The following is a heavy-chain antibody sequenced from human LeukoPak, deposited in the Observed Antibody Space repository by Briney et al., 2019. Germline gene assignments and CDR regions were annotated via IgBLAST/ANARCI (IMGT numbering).Heavy chain of an antibody. CDR1: GYSFADYY. CDR2: IKPNSGGT. D-gene: IGHD3-10*01. CDR3: ATNISVRDIINWFDP. J-gene: IGHJ5*02. V-gene: IGHV1-2*02. Sequence: ASVKVSCKASGYSFADYYMHWVRQAPGQGLEWMGWIKPNSGGTRSAQKFQGRATMTRDTSISTAYMVLSSLRYDDTAVYYCATNISVRDIINWFDPWGQGTLVTVSS.